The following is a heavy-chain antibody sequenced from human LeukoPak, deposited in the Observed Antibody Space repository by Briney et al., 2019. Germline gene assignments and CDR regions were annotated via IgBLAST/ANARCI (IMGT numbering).Heavy chain of an antibody. D-gene: IGHD3-16*01. V-gene: IGHV3-64*04. J-gene: IGHJ5*02. CDR2: ISSNGGST. Sequence: GGSLRLSCSASGFTFSSYAMHWVRQAPGKGLEYVSLISSNGGSTYYADSVKGRFTISRDNSKNTLYLQMNSLRAEDTAVYYCARAPGEWARGVCWFDPWGQGTLVTVSS. CDR1: GFTFSSYA. CDR3: ARAPGEWARGVCWFDP.